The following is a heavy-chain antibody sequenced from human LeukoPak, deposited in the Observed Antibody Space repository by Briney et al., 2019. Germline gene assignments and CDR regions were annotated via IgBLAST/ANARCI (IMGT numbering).Heavy chain of an antibody. CDR1: GYSFTSYW. Sequence: GESLKISCKGSGYSFTSYWIGWVRQMPGKGLEWMGIIYPGDSDTRYSPSFQGQVTISADKSISTAYLQWSSPKASDTAMYYCARLSGNMAAGTNYFDYWGQGTLVTVSS. D-gene: IGHD6-19*01. CDR3: ARLSGNMAAGTNYFDY. CDR2: IYPGDSDT. V-gene: IGHV5-51*01. J-gene: IGHJ4*02.